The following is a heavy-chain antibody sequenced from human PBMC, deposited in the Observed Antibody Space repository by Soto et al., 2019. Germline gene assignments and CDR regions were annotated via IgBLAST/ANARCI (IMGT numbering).Heavy chain of an antibody. D-gene: IGHD2-15*01. CDR2: IIPIHGIT. Sequence: ASVKVSCKASGGTFSSYTISWVRQAPGQGLEWMGRIIPIHGITKYAQKFQGRVTITRDTSASTAYMELSSLRSEDTAVYYCARHDCISSSCYYYYYYGMDVWGQGTTVTVSS. J-gene: IGHJ6*02. V-gene: IGHV1-69*02. CDR3: ARHDCISSSCYYYYYYGMDV. CDR1: GGTFSSYT.